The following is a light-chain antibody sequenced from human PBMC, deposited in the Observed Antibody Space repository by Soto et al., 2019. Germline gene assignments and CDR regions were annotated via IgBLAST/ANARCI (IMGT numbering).Light chain of an antibody. CDR3: QHYDSYPWT. CDR1: QSISSW. Sequence: DIQMTQFPSILSASVGDRVTITCRASQSISSWLAWYQQKPGKAPKLLIYQASNLQSAVPSRFSGSGSGTEFTLTITNLQPDDLATYYCQHYDSYPWTFGQGTKVEIK. J-gene: IGKJ1*01. CDR2: QAS. V-gene: IGKV1-5*03.